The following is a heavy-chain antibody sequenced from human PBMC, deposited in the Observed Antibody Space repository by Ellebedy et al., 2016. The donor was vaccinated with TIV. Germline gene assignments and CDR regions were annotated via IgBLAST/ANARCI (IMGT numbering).Heavy chain of an antibody. CDR2: IRSTGSDK. CDR3: AKDQGYGGPTDGAWGLDH. D-gene: IGHD4-23*01. CDR1: GFTFSNYN. J-gene: IGHJ5*02. Sequence: GESLKISCVASGFTFSNYNMNWVRQSPGKGLEWVSSIRSTGSDKYYAESVKGRFTISRDNAQNTLFLQMNSLRAEDMAVYYCAKDQGYGGPTDGAWGLDHWGQGTLVTVSS. V-gene: IGHV3-21*06.